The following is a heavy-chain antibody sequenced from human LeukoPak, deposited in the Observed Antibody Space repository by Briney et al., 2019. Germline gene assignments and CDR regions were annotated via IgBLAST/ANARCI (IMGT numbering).Heavy chain of an antibody. CDR2: SYYSGNA. V-gene: IGHV4-39*07. D-gene: IGHD2-15*01. Sequence: SETLSLTCSVYGGSISSNNYFWGWIRQPPRKGLEWIGSSYYSGNAQYNPSLKSRVTITVDTSKNQFSLNLSSVTAADTAVHYCARGDFCSGGRCYVDFDYWGQGTLVTVSS. CDR3: ARGDFCSGGRCYVDFDY. CDR1: GGSISSNNYF. J-gene: IGHJ4*02.